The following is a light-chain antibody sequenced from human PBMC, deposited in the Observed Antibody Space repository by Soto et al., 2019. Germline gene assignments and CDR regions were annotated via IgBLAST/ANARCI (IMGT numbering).Light chain of an antibody. V-gene: IGLV2-14*01. Sequence: QSALTQPASVSGSPGQSITISCTGTSSDIGTYKYVSWFQHHPGKAPKLIIYEVNNRPSGVSGRFSGSKSDTTAYLTISGLQAEDEGDYYCSSYSDSDTKVFGSGTKVTVL. J-gene: IGLJ1*01. CDR3: SSYSDSDTKV. CDR1: SSDIGTYKY. CDR2: EVN.